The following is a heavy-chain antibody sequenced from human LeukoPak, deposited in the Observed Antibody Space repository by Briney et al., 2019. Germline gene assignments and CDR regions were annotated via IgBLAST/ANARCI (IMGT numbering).Heavy chain of an antibody. Sequence: SGPTLVNPTQTLTLTCTFSGFSLRTSGMCVSWIRQPPGKALEWLARIDWDDDKYYSTSLKTKLTISKDTSKNQVALTMTNMDPLDTATYYWARVLRGPRDSSGNYYYFDYWGQGTPVTVSS. CDR3: ARVLRGPRDSSGNYYYFDY. V-gene: IGHV2-70*11. J-gene: IGHJ4*02. CDR2: IDWDDDK. D-gene: IGHD3-22*01. CDR1: GFSLRTSGMC.